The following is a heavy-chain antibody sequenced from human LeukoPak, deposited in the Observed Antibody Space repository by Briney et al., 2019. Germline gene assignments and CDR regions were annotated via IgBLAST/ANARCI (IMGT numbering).Heavy chain of an antibody. CDR3: AKVLYGAHYAFDI. CDR1: GITFSSYA. CDR2: IGGSGGYT. V-gene: IGHV3-23*01. D-gene: IGHD4-17*01. J-gene: IGHJ3*02. Sequence: GGSLRLSCAASGITFSSYAMSWVRQAPGKGLEWVSVIGGSGGYTYYADSVKGRFTISRDNAKNTLNLQMNSLRSGDTAVYFCAKVLYGAHYAFDIWGQGTMVTVSS.